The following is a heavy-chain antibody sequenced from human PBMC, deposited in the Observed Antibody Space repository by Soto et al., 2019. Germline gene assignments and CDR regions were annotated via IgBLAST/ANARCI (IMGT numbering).Heavy chain of an antibody. CDR1: GYSFTSYW. CDR2: IYPGDSDT. D-gene: IGHD3-16*01. CDR3: ARPGLLRLGGYVDY. Sequence: PGESPKICCKGSGYSFTSYWIGCVRHMPGKGLEWMGIIYPGDSDTRYSPSFQGQVTISADKSISTAYLQWSSLKASDTAMYYCARPGLLRLGGYVDYWGQGTLVTVSS. V-gene: IGHV5-51*01. J-gene: IGHJ4*02.